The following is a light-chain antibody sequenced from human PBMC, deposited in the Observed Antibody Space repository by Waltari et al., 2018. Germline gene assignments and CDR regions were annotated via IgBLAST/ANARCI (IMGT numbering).Light chain of an antibody. CDR3: AVWDDSLSGPV. CDR2: RDT. J-gene: IGLJ2*01. V-gene: IGLV1-47*01. CDR1: SSNMGRYY. Sequence: QSVVTQPPSASGTPGQRVTISCSGSSSNMGRYYVYWYQHLPGTAPKLLIYRDTQRPSGVPDRFSGSNAGTSASLAISGLRSEDEADYYCAVWDDSLSGPVFGGGTKLTVL.